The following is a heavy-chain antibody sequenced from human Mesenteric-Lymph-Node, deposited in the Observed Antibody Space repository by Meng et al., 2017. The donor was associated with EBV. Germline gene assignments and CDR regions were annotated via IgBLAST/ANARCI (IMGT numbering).Heavy chain of an antibody. CDR3: ARGEKGPVDY. CDR2: INHSGST. V-gene: IGHV4-34*01. CDR1: GGSFSGYY. Sequence: QVQLQQWGAGLWQPSETLSLTCAVYGGSFSGYYWSWIRQPPGKGLEWIGEINHSGSTNYNPSLKSRVTISVDTSKNQFSLKLSSVTAADTAVYYCARGEKGPVDYWGQGTLVTVSS. J-gene: IGHJ4*02.